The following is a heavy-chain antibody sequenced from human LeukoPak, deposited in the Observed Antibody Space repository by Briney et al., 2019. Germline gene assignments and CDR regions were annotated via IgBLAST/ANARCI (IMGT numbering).Heavy chain of an antibody. Sequence: SGGSLRLSCAASGLILSTYWMSWVRQAPGKGLEWVANINQDGSEKYYLDSVKGRFTISSDNAKNSLLLQMNSLRAEDTAVYYCARDPFDYWGQGTLVTVSS. CDR2: INQDGSEK. V-gene: IGHV3-7*01. CDR1: GLILSTYW. CDR3: ARDPFDY. J-gene: IGHJ4*02.